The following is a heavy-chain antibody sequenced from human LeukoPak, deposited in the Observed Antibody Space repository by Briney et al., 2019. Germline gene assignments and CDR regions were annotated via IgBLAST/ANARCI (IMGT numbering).Heavy chain of an antibody. CDR3: ARFAYCGTGCWYYFDF. D-gene: IGHD2-21*02. V-gene: IGHV4-4*09. J-gene: IGHJ4*02. CDR2: IFVTGNT. CDR1: GGSISGHY. Sequence: SETLSLTCSVSGGSISGHYWSWIRQPPGEELEWIGYIFVTGNTIYNPSLSSRVTVSLDTSKNQFSLKLSSVTAADTAVYYCARFAYCGTGCWYYFDFWGRGMLVTVSS.